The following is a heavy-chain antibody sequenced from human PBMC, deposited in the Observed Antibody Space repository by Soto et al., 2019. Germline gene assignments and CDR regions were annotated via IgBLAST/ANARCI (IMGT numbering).Heavy chain of an antibody. CDR2: IIPIFGTA. CDR1: GGTFSCSA. D-gene: IGHD3-22*01. CDR3: ARGLPTDYYDSSGYYYWLALEY. J-gene: IGHJ4*02. V-gene: IGHV1-69*13. Sequence: AVTVSCKASGGTFSCSAISWVRQAPGQGLEWMGGIIPIFGTANYAQKFQGRVTITADESTSTAYMKLSSLRSEDTAVYYCARGLPTDYYDSSGYYYWLALEYWGQGTLVTVSS.